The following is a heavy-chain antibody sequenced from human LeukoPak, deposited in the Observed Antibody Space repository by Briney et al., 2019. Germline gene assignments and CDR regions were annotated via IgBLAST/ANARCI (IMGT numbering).Heavy chain of an antibody. D-gene: IGHD2-21*02. CDR1: GGSISSYY. V-gene: IGHV4-59*12. CDR3: ARDIDPATAALFDY. CDR2: IYYSGST. Sequence: PSETLSLTCTVSGGSISSYYWSWIRQPPGKGLEWIGYIYYSGSTTYNPSLNSRVTISVDTSNNQFSLQLSTLAAAATPVYYCARDIDPATAALFDYWGQGTLVTVSS. J-gene: IGHJ4*02.